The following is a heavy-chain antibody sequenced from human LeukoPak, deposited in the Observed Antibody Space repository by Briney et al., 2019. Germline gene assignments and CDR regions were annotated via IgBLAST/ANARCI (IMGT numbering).Heavy chain of an antibody. CDR3: ARGVWYFRGGCHHFES. CDR1: GRSFSGYY. CDR2: INHSGST. D-gene: IGHD2/OR15-2a*01. J-gene: IGHJ3*02. Sequence: SETLSLTCAVYGRSFSGYYWSWIRQPPGKGLEWIGEINHSGSTNYHPPLERRVPIPLNTSKNQLSLQLRSVTAADMAVYYCARGVWYFRGGCHHFESWGQGTMVTVSS. V-gene: IGHV4-34*01.